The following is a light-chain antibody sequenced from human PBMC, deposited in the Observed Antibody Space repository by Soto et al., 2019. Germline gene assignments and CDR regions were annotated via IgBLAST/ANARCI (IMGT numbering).Light chain of an antibody. J-gene: IGKJ1*01. CDR2: AAS. CDR1: QSLGRY. CDR3: QQYNNWWT. V-gene: IGKV3D-15*01. Sequence: DIVLTQSPETRSLSPGESATLSCRASQSLGRYLAWYQQKPGQAPRLLIYAASTRATGIPARFIGNGSGTEFTLTISSLQSEDFAVYYCQQYNNWWTFGQGTKVDIK.